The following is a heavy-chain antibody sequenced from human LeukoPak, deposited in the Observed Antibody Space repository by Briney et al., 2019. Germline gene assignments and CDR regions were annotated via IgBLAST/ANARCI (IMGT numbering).Heavy chain of an antibody. CDR1: GDSISSGPYY. D-gene: IGHD3-22*01. CDR3: ARRDDSSGYHKIFDY. V-gene: IGHV4-39*01. J-gene: IGHJ4*02. CDR2: IYYGENT. Sequence: SETLSLTCTVSGDSISSGPYYWGWIRQPPGTGLEWIGNIYYGENTYYNPSLKSRVTISIDTSNNQFYLKLSSLTAADTAVYYCARRDDSSGYHKIFDYWGPGTLVTVSS.